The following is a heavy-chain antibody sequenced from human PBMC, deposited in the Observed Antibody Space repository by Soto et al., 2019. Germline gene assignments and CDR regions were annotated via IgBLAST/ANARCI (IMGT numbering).Heavy chain of an antibody. V-gene: IGHV1-3*05. CDR1: GYTFTSYA. CDR3: ARGLPLAADY. Sequence: QVQLVQSGAEEKKPGASVKVSCKASGYTFTSYAMHWVRQAPGQRLEWMGWINAGNGNTKYSQKFXGGVXIXRDTSASTAYMELSSLRSEDTAVYYCARGLPLAADYWGQGTLVTVSS. J-gene: IGHJ4*02. CDR2: INAGNGNT.